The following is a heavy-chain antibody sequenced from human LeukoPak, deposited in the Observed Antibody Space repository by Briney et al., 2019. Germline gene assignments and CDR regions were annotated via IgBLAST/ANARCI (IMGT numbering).Heavy chain of an antibody. D-gene: IGHD3-10*01. V-gene: IGHV1-8*01. Sequence: ASVKVSCKASGYTFTSYDINWVRQATGQGLEWMGWMNPNSGNTGHARKFQGRVTMTRDTSISTAYMELSSLRSEDTAVYYCARALGYGSGSHYYFDYWGQGTLVTVSS. CDR2: MNPNSGNT. CDR1: GYTFTSYD. J-gene: IGHJ4*02. CDR3: ARALGYGSGSHYYFDY.